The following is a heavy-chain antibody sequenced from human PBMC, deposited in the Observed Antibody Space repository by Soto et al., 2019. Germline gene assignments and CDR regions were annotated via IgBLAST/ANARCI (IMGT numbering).Heavy chain of an antibody. J-gene: IGHJ6*03. CDR2: IYPGDSDT. V-gene: IGHV5-51*01. D-gene: IGHD2-2*01. CDR3: ARQDIVVVPAAMTPVPGHYYYYMDV. CDR1: GYSFTSYW. Sequence: GESLKISCKGSGYSFTSYWIGWVRQMPGKGLEWMGIIYPGDSDTRYSPSFQGQVTIPADKSLSTAYLPWGSLKASDTAMYYCARQDIVVVPAAMTPVPGHYYYYMDVWGKGTTVTVSS.